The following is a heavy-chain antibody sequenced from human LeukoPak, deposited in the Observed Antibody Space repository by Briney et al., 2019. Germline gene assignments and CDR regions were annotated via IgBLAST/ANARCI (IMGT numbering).Heavy chain of an antibody. CDR3: AWSSSWYGMDV. Sequence: SETLSLTCTVSGGSISSYYWSWIRQPPGKGLEWIGYIYYSGSTNYNPSLKSRVTISVDTSKNQFSLKLSSVTAADTAMYYCAWSSSWYGMDVWGQGTTVTVSS. CDR1: GGSISSYY. D-gene: IGHD6-13*01. CDR2: IYYSGST. J-gene: IGHJ6*02. V-gene: IGHV4-59*08.